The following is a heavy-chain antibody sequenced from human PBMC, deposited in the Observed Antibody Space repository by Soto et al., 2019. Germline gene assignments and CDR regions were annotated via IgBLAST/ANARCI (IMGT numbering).Heavy chain of an antibody. CDR3: AKDRRYDILTGDYYFDY. V-gene: IGHV3-23*01. J-gene: IGHJ4*02. Sequence: GGSLRLSCAASGFTISSYAMSWVRQAPGKGLEWVSAIRGSGGSTYYADAAKGRFTISRDNSKNTLYLQMNSLRAEDTAVYYCAKDRRYDILTGDYYFDYWGQGTLVTVSS. CDR2: IRGSGGST. D-gene: IGHD3-9*01. CDR1: GFTISSYA.